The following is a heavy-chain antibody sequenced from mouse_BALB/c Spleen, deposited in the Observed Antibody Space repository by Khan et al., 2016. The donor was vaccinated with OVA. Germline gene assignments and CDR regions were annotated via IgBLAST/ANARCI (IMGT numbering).Heavy chain of an antibody. V-gene: IGHV2-6-1*01. D-gene: IGHD2-10*01. CDR1: GFSLTNYG. CDR2: LWSDGSP. CDR3: ARRPYFLYKILDY. Sequence: QVQLKQSGPGLAAPSQSLSITCTISGFSLTNYGVHWVRHPPGKGLEWLVVLWSDGSPTYNSALKSRLTITNDKSQSKIILRMSSLQTDDTASYFFARRPYFLYKILDYWGQGTSVTVSS. J-gene: IGHJ4*01.